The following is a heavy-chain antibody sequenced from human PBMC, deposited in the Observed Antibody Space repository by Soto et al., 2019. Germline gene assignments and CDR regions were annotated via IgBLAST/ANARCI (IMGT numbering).Heavy chain of an antibody. Sequence: ITLRESGPPLVQPTQTLTLTCSFSGFSLTANGVGVGWVRQPPGLALQWLAMDYWDDYKHYSACLRSRLSITKDTSKSQVVIPITNMDPVDTGTYYCTTLTSSHWGQGALVTVSS. D-gene: IGHD2-2*01. V-gene: IGHV2-5*02. CDR2: DYWDDYK. CDR1: GFSLTANGVG. J-gene: IGHJ1*01. CDR3: TTLTSSH.